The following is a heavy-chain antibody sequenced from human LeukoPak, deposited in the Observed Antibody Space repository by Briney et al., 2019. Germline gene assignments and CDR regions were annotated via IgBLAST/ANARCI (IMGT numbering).Heavy chain of an antibody. CDR2: ISWNSGSI. J-gene: IGHJ2*01. CDR3: AKQPKGKVRGDNWYFDL. Sequence: GGSLRLSCAASGFTFDDYAMHWVRQASGKGLEWVSGISWNSGSIGYADSVKGRFTISRDNAKNSLYLQMNSLRAEDTALYYCAKQPKGKVRGDNWYFDLWGRGTLVTVSS. V-gene: IGHV3-9*01. D-gene: IGHD3-10*01. CDR1: GFTFDDYA.